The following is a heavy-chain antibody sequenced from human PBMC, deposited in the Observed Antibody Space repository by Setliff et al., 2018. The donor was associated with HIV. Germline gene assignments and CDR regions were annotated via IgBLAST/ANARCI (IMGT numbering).Heavy chain of an antibody. V-gene: IGHV1-69*06. Sequence: SVKVSCKASGGTFSSYAISWVRQAPGQGLEWMGGIIPIFGTANYAQKFQGRVTITADKSTSTAYMELSSLRSEDTAVYYCARAYRPMGYGDRFDYYHGMDVWGQGTTVTVSS. J-gene: IGHJ6*02. CDR1: GGTFSSYA. D-gene: IGHD4-17*01. CDR3: ARAYRPMGYGDRFDYYHGMDV. CDR2: IIPIFGTA.